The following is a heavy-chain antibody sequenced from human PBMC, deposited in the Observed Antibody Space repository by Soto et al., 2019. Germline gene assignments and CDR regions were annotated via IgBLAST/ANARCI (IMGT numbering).Heavy chain of an antibody. J-gene: IGHJ6*02. CDR2: IKQDGSEK. CDR3: ARDPRPARPSAMDV. CDR1: GFTFSSYW. V-gene: IGHV3-7*01. D-gene: IGHD2-2*01. Sequence: GCLRRPGAASGFTFSSYWMSWVRQAPGKGLEWVANIKQDGSEKYYVNSVKGRFTISRDNAKNSLYLQMNSLRSEDTAVYYSARDPRPARPSAMDVWGQGTMVTVSS.